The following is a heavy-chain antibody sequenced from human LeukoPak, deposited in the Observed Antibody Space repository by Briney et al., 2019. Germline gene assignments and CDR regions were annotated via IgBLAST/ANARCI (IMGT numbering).Heavy chain of an antibody. V-gene: IGHV4-38-2*02. Sequence: SETLSLTCTVSGYSISSGYYWGWIRQPPGKGLEWIGSIYHSGSTYYNPSLRSRVTISIDTSKNQFSLKLSSVTAADTAVYYCARVPPSSGCFDYWGQGTLVTVSS. D-gene: IGHD6-19*01. J-gene: IGHJ4*02. CDR3: ARVPPSSGCFDY. CDR2: IYHSGST. CDR1: GYSISSGYY.